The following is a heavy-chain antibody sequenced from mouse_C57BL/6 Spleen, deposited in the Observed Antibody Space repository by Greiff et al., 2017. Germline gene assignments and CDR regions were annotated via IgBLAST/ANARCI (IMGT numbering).Heavy chain of an antibody. J-gene: IGHJ2*01. CDR3: ARPHYDYDEGFDY. CDR1: GYTFTSYW. V-gene: IGHV1-53*01. Sequence: VQLQQPGTELVKPGASVKLSCKASGYTFTSYWMHWVKQRPGQGLEWIGNINPSNGGTNYNEKFKSKATLTVDKSSSTAYMQLSSLTSEDSAVXYCARPHYDYDEGFDYWGQGTTFTVSS. CDR2: INPSNGGT. D-gene: IGHD2-4*01.